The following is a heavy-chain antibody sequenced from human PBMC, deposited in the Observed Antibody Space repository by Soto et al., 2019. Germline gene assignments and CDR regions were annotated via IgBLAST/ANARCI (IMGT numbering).Heavy chain of an antibody. D-gene: IGHD2-15*01. CDR1: GFTFSSYS. CDR3: ARDRSYCSGGSCYSTQYFQH. V-gene: IGHV3-48*01. Sequence: GGSLRLSCAASGFTFSSYSMNWVRQAPGKGLEWVSYISSSSSTIYYADSVKGRFTISRDNAKNSLYLQMNSLRAEDTAVYYCARDRSYCSGGSCYSTQYFQHWGQGTLVTVSS. CDR2: ISSSSSTI. J-gene: IGHJ1*01.